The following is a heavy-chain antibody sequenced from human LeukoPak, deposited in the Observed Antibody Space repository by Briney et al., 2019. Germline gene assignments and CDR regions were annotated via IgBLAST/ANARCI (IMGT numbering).Heavy chain of an antibody. V-gene: IGHV1-2*02. CDR1: GYTFTGYY. CDR3: ASVVVVAANDAFDI. D-gene: IGHD2-15*01. Sequence: ASVKVSCKASGYTFTGYYMHWVRQAPGQGLEWMGWINPNSGGTNYAQKFQGRVTMTRDTSISTAYMELSRLRSDDTAMYYCASVVVVAANDAFDIWGQETTVTVSS. CDR2: INPNSGGT. J-gene: IGHJ3*02.